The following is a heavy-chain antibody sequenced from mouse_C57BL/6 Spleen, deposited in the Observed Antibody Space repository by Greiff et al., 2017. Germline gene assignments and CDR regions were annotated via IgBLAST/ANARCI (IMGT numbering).Heavy chain of an antibody. V-gene: IGHV7-3*01. CDR2: IRNKANGYTT. D-gene: IGHD1-1*01. CDR3: ARYMGVLLRYPYYAMDY. Sequence: EVKLVESGGGLVQPGGSLSLSCAASGFTFTDYYMSWVRQPPGKALEWLGFIRNKANGYTTEYSASVKGRFTISRDNSQSILYLQMNALRAEDSATYYWARYMGVLLRYPYYAMDYWGQGTSVTVSS. J-gene: IGHJ4*01. CDR1: GFTFTDYY.